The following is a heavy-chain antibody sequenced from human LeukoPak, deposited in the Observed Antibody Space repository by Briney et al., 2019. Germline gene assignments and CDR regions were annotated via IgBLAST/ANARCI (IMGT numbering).Heavy chain of an antibody. V-gene: IGHV1-24*01. CDR2: FDPEDGET. D-gene: IGHD1-26*01. J-gene: IGHJ5*02. CDR3: ATALRIVGATTKLDWFDP. CDR1: GYTLTELS. Sequence: ASVKVSCKVSGYTLTELSMHWVRQAPGKGLEWMGGFDPEDGETIYAQKFQGRVTMTEDTSTDTAYMELSSLRSEDTAVYYCATALRIVGATTKLDWFDPWGQGTLVTVSS.